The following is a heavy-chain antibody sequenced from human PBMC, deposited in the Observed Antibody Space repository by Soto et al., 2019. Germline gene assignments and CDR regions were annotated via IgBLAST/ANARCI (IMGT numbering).Heavy chain of an antibody. CDR1: GFTFSSYG. V-gene: IGHV3-33*01. D-gene: IGHD3-3*01. Sequence: QVPLVESGGGVVQPGRSLRLSCAASGFTFSSYGMHWVRQAPGKGLEWVAVIWYDGSNKYYADSVKGRFTISRDNSKNTLYLQMNSLRAEDTAVYYCARGIRIPGVVPYGMDVWGQGTTVTVSS. CDR3: ARGIRIPGVVPYGMDV. CDR2: IWYDGSNK. J-gene: IGHJ6*02.